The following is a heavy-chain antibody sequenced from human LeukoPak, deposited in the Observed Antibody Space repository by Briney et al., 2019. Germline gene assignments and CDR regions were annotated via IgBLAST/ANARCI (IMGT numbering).Heavy chain of an antibody. CDR1: GFTFSGYY. CDR2: INPNGGST. J-gene: IGHJ4*02. CDR3: VRARCSGGSCYFFDS. Sequence: ASLKVSCKASGFTFSGYYIRWVRQAPGQGLEWMGIINPNGGSTRYAQKFQGRVTMTRDMSTSTIYMELSSLRSEDTALFYCVRARCSGGSCYFFDSWGQGTLVTVSS. V-gene: IGHV1-46*01. D-gene: IGHD2-15*01.